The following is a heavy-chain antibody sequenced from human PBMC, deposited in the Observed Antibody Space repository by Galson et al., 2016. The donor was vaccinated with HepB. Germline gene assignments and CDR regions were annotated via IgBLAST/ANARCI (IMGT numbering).Heavy chain of an antibody. V-gene: IGHV4-39*01. Sequence: SETLSLTCTLSGGSMSSGTHFWGWVRQPPGQGLEWIGSVGFTEKTFHNPSFKSRVVMSVDTAKNRFSLEMKSVTAADTAIYFCARHRSKGPAGPLGRFDPWGQGTLVIGSS. CDR1: GGSMSSGTHF. CDR3: ARHRSKGPAGPLGRFDP. J-gene: IGHJ5*02. D-gene: IGHD6-25*01. CDR2: VGFTEKT.